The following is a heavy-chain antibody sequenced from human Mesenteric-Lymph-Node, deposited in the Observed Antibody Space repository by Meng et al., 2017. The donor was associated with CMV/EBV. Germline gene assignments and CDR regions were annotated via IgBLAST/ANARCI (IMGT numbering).Heavy chain of an antibody. CDR1: SFSSYW. J-gene: IGHJ6*02. CDR3: GRASGVFCSSANCYRSGTDV. CDR2: MYYSGRT. D-gene: IGHD2-2*02. Sequence: SFSSYWMHWVRQAPGKGLEWIGRMYYSGRTHYNASLKRRVSIFGDSSKNHLSLNLRYVTGADTAVYYCGRASGVFCSSANCYRSGTDVWGQGTTVTVSS. V-gene: IGHV4-39*02.